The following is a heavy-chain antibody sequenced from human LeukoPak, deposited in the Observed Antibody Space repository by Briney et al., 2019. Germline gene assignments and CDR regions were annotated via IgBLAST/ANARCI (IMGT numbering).Heavy chain of an antibody. J-gene: IGHJ4*02. CDR1: GGSISSGSYY. CDR2: IYTSGST. V-gene: IGHV4-61*02. CDR3: ARTNGYPNYYFDY. D-gene: IGHD1-1*01. Sequence: PSQTLSLTCTVSGGSISSGSYYWSWIRQPAGKGLEWIGRIYTSGSTNYNPSLKSRVTISVDTSKNQFSLKLSSVTAADTAVYYCARTNGYPNYYFDYWGQGTLSPSPQ.